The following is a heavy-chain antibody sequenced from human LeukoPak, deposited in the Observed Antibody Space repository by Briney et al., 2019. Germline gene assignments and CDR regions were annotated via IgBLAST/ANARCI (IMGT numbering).Heavy chain of an antibody. CDR2: IGGSGDNA. Sequence: GGSLRLSCAASGFTFRNYAMSWVRQAPGKGLEWVSTIGGSGDNAYYADSVKGRFTISRDKSKKTLYLQMNSLRAEDTAIYYCAKDVEVFYVLTDFSPYGMDVWGQGTTVTVSS. D-gene: IGHD2/OR15-2a*01. CDR3: AKDVEVFYVLTDFSPYGMDV. V-gene: IGHV3-23*01. CDR1: GFTFRNYA. J-gene: IGHJ6*02.